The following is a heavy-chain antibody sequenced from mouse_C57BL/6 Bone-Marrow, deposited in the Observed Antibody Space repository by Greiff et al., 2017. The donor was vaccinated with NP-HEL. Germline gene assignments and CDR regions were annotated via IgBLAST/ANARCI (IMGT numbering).Heavy chain of an antibody. CDR3: ASLSTTGVGTGAMDD. CDR2: ISSGGSYT. Sequence: EVKLQESGGDLVKPGGSLKLSCAASGFTFSSYGMSWVRQTPDKRLEWVATISSGGSYTYYPDSVKGRFTISRDNAKNTLYLQQSSLKSEDTAMYYCASLSTTGVGTGAMDDWGQGTSVTVSS. CDR1: GFTFSSYG. D-gene: IGHD1-1*01. J-gene: IGHJ4*01. V-gene: IGHV5-6*01.